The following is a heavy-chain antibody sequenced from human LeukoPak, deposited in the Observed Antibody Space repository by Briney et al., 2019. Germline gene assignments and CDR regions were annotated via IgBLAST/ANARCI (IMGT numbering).Heavy chain of an antibody. D-gene: IGHD1-26*01. CDR3: ATGTSGSYYVGIVRPIDY. Sequence: ASVTVSCKVSGYTLTELPIHWVRQAPGKGLEWMGGFDPDDGETVYAQMFQGRVTMTEDTSSDTASIELSSLRSEDTAVYYCATGTSGSYYVGIVRPIDYWGQGTLVTVSS. CDR1: GYTLTELP. J-gene: IGHJ4*02. V-gene: IGHV1-24*01. CDR2: FDPDDGET.